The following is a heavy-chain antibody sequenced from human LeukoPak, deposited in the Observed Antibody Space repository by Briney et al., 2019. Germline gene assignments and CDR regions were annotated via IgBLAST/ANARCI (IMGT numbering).Heavy chain of an antibody. CDR2: IKEDGSEK. CDR3: AKDRLRFSY. Sequence: GGSLRLSCAASGLTFSSSWVSWVRQAPGKGLEWVANIKEDGSEKYYVDSVKGRFTISRDNAKNSLSLQMSSLRAEDTAVYYCAKDRLRFSYWGQGTLVTVSS. CDR1: GLTFSSSW. V-gene: IGHV3-7*03. J-gene: IGHJ4*02. D-gene: IGHD3-16*01.